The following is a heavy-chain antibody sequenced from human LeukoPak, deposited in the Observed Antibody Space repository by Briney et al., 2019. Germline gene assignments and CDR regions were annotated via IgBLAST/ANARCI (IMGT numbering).Heavy chain of an antibody. CDR2: IIPIFGTA. J-gene: IGHJ6*02. CDR1: GGTFSSYA. D-gene: IGHD2-2*01. Sequence: ASVKVSCKASGGTFSSYAISWVRQAPGQGLEWMGGIIPIFGTANYAQKFQGRVTITADESTSTAYMELSSLRSEDTAVYYCAREASELCSSTSCQVVGDYYHYYGMDVWGQGTTVTVSS. CDR3: AREASELCSSTSCQVVGDYYHYYGMDV. V-gene: IGHV1-69*13.